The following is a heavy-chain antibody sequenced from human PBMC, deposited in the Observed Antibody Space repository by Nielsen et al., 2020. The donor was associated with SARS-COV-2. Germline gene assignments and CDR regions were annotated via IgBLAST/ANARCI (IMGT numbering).Heavy chain of an antibody. CDR3: ARGADFWSGYYAYYFDY. D-gene: IGHD3-3*01. CDR2: IYTSGST. V-gene: IGHV4-61*02. J-gene: IGHJ4*02. CDR1: GGSISSGSYY. Sequence: SETLSLTCTVSGGSISSGSYYWSWIRQPAGKGLEWIGRIYTSGSTNYNPSLKSRVTISVDTSKNQFSLKLSSVTAADTAVYYCARGADFWSGYYAYYFDYWGQGTLVTVSS.